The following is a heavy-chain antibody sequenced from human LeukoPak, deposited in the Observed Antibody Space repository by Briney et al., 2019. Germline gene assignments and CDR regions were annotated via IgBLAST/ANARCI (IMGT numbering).Heavy chain of an antibody. Sequence: GASVKVSCKASGYTFTGYYMHWVRQAPGQGLEWMGWINPNSGGTNYAQKFQGRVTMTRDTSISTAYMELSWLRSDDTAVYYCAREDFYDSSGYYKNKEYFQDWGQGTLVTVSS. CDR2: INPNSGGT. CDR1: GYTFTGYY. CDR3: AREDFYDSSGYYKNKEYFQD. V-gene: IGHV1-2*02. D-gene: IGHD3-22*01. J-gene: IGHJ1*01.